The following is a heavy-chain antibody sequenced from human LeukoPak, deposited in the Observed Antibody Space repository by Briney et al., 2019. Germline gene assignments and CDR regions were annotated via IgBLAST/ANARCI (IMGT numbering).Heavy chain of an antibody. CDR2: ISSSSSTM. D-gene: IGHD1-26*01. J-gene: IGHJ4*02. CDR1: GFTFSSYA. V-gene: IGHV3-48*01. CDR3: ARSGSSYDY. Sequence: GGSLRLSCAASGFTFSSYAMSWVRQAPGKGLEWVSYISSSSSTMYYADSVKGRFTISRDNAKSSLYLQFNSLRAEDTAVYYCARSGSSYDYWGQGTLVTVSS.